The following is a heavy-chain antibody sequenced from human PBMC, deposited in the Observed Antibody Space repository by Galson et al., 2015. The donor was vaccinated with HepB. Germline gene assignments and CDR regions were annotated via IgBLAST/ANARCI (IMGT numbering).Heavy chain of an antibody. CDR1: GFTFSSYA. J-gene: IGHJ4*02. CDR3: AKWSVAANFDY. V-gene: IGHV3-23*01. CDR2: ISGSGGST. Sequence: SLRLSCAASGFTFSSYAMSWVRQAPGKGLEWVSIISGSGGSTYYADSVKGRFTISRDYSKNTLYLQMNSLRAEDTAVYYCAKWSVAANFDYWGQGTLVTVSS. D-gene: IGHD2-15*01.